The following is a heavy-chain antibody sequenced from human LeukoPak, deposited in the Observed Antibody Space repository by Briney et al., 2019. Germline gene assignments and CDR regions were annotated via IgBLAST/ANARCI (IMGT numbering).Heavy chain of an antibody. Sequence: RPSETLSLTCTVSGGSISSYYWNWIRQPPGKGLEWIGYIFYSGRTNYNPSLKSRVTISVDTSKNWFSLRLTSVTAADTAVYYCARDSDVPFDYWGQGTLVTVSS. CDR2: IFYSGRT. D-gene: IGHD3-16*01. J-gene: IGHJ4*02. V-gene: IGHV4-59*01. CDR3: ARDSDVPFDY. CDR1: GGSISSYY.